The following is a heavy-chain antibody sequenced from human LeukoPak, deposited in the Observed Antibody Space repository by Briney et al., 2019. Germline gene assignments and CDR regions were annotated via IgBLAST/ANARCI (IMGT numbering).Heavy chain of an antibody. CDR1: GFTVSSNY. CDR2: IYSGGST. D-gene: IGHD5-18*01. J-gene: IGHJ4*02. CDR3: AMPDADTAMPGDY. V-gene: IGHV3-66*01. Sequence: PGGSLRLSCAASGFTVSSNYMSWVRQAPGKGLEWVSVIYSGGSTYYADSVKGRFTISRDNSKNTLYLQMNSLRAEDTAVYYCAMPDADTAMPGDYGGQGTLVTVSS.